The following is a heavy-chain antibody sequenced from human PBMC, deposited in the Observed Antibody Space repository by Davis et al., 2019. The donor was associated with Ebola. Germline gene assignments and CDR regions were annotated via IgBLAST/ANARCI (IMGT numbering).Heavy chain of an antibody. CDR3: ARGNYGDYIVLYYYNMDV. V-gene: IGHV4-59*02. J-gene: IGHJ6*02. CDR2: IHYLGNT. D-gene: IGHD4-17*01. CDR1: GGSVGSDY. Sequence: SETLSLTCSVSGGSVGSDYWSWIRQPPGKGLEWIGNIHYLGNTNYNPSLKSRVTMSVDTSKNQFSLKLSSVTAADTAVYYCARGNYGDYIVLYYYNMDVWGQGTTVTVSS.